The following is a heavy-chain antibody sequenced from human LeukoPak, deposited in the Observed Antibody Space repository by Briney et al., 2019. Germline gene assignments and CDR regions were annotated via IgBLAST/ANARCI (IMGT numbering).Heavy chain of an antibody. Sequence: SETLSLTCTVSGGSISAYYWSWIRQPPGKRLEYIGDVYYTGTTNYNPSLKSRDTISMDTSKNQFTLRLTSVTAADTAVYYCAKFGDYPVHVSYSYYYLDVWGKGTTVTVSS. CDR2: VYYTGTT. V-gene: IGHV4-59*01. D-gene: IGHD3-16*01. J-gene: IGHJ6*03. CDR3: AKFGDYPVHVSYSYYYLDV. CDR1: GGSISAYY.